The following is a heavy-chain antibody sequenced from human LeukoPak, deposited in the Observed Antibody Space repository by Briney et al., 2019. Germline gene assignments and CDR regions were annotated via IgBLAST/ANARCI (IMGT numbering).Heavy chain of an antibody. CDR1: GFTFSNAW. V-gene: IGHV3-15*01. Sequence: PGGSLRLSCAASGFTFSNAWMTWVRQAPGKGLEWVGRIKSKTEGGTTDYAAPVKGRFTISRDDSKNTLYLQMNSLKTKDTAVYYCTRAVPGSLDYWGQGTLVTVSS. J-gene: IGHJ4*02. CDR2: IKSKTEGGTT. CDR3: TRAVPGSLDY. D-gene: IGHD3-10*01.